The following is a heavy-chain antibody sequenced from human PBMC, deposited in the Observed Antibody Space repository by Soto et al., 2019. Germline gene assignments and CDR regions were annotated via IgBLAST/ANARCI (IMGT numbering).Heavy chain of an antibody. V-gene: IGHV2-5*02. Sequence: QITLKESGPTLVKPTQTLTLTCTFSGFSLSTSGVGVGWIRQPPGKALEWLAVIFWDDDKRYSPSLKDRLTIIKVSSRNLVVLTMTNMDPADTASNLCAHRLYYSAGSSYDYWGQGTLVTVSS. CDR3: AHRLYYSAGSSYDY. J-gene: IGHJ4*02. CDR1: GFSLSTSGVG. D-gene: IGHD2-15*01. CDR2: IFWDDDK.